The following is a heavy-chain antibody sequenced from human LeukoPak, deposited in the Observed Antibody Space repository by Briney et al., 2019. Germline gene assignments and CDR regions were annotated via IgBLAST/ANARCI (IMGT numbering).Heavy chain of an antibody. CDR3: ARVRRFLEWSYFDY. J-gene: IGHJ4*02. CDR1: GYTFTGYY. V-gene: IGHV1-2*06. Sequence: ASVKVSCKASGYTFTGYYMHWVRQAPGQGLEWMGRINPNSGGTNYAQKFQGRVTMTRDTSIRTAYMELGRLRSDDTAVYYCARVRRFLEWSYFDYWGQGTLVTVSS. CDR2: INPNSGGT. D-gene: IGHD3-3*01.